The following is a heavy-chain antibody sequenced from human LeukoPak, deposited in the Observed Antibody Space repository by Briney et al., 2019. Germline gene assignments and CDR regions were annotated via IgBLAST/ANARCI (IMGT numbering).Heavy chain of an antibody. V-gene: IGHV3-74*01. CDR3: ATMGLYESPSDYTEH. Sequence: GGSLRLSCSASGFTFGDHWMHWIRQAPGKGLVWVSLIYRDGSNTTYADSVRGRFTISRDNAKNTLYLQMNNLRVEDTAVYYCATMGLYESPSDYTEHWGQGTLVTVSS. D-gene: IGHD3-22*01. CDR1: GFTFGDHW. J-gene: IGHJ1*01. CDR2: IYRDGSNT.